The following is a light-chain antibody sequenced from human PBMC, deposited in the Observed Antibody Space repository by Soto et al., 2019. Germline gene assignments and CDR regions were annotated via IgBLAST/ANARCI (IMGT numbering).Light chain of an antibody. CDR1: QSVTKS. V-gene: IGKV3-20*01. J-gene: IGKJ1*01. CDR2: GAS. Sequence: EIVFAQSPGTLSFSLGEIATLSCRASQSVTKSLAWYQQKPGQAPRLLIYGASSRATGIPDTFSGSGSGTDFTLTISRLEPEDFAVYYCQQYGGSPRTFGQGTKVDIK. CDR3: QQYGGSPRT.